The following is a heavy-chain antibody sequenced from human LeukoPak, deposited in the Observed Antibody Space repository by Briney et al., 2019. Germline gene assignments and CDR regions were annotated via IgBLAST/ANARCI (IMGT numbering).Heavy chain of an antibody. CDR3: ARHPHSSGYYMGAFDI. Sequence: NPSETLSLTCTVSGGSISSSSYYWGWIRQPPGKGLEWIGSIYHSGSTYYNASLKSRVTISVDTSKNQFSLKLSSVTAADTAVYYCARHPHSSGYYMGAFDIWGQGTMVTVSS. D-gene: IGHD3-22*01. CDR2: IYHSGST. V-gene: IGHV4-39*01. J-gene: IGHJ3*02. CDR1: GGSISSSSYY.